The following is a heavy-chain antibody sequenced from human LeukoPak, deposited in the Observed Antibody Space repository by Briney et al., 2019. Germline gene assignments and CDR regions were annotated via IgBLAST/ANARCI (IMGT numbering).Heavy chain of an antibody. CDR2: IYYSGST. J-gene: IGHJ4*02. D-gene: IGHD3-16*02. CDR3: ARATIMITFGGVIADYFDY. V-gene: IGHV4-30-4*08. CDR1: GASISSGDYY. Sequence: SETLSLTCTVSGASISSGDYYWSWIRQPPGKGLEWIGYIYYSGSTYYNPSLKSRVTISVDTSKNQFSLKLSSVTAADTAVYYCARATIMITFGGVIADYFDYWGQGTLVTVSS.